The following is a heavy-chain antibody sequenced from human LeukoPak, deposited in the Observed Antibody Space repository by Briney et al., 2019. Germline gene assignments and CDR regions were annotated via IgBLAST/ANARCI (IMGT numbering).Heavy chain of an antibody. D-gene: IGHD2-21*02. V-gene: IGHV3-23*01. Sequence: PGGSLRLSCAASGFTFSNYWMSWVRQAPGKGLEWASVITSGGSTYYADSVKGRFTISRDNSRNTLYLQMNSLRAEDTAVYYCAKRLPVVGDRNRAFDYWGQGTLVTVSS. CDR1: GFTFSNYW. J-gene: IGHJ4*02. CDR3: AKRLPVVGDRNRAFDY. CDR2: ITSGGST.